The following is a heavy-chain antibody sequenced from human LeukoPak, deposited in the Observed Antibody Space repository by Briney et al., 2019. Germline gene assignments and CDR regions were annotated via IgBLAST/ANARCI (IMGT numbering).Heavy chain of an antibody. D-gene: IGHD6-13*01. J-gene: IGHJ4*02. V-gene: IGHV4-39*07. CDR2: IYYSGST. Sequence: SETLSLTCTVSGGSISSSSYYWGWIRQPPGKGLEWIGSIYYSGSTYYNPSLKSRVTISVDTSKNQFSLKLSSVTAADTAVYYCARIYSSSPNFDYWGQGTLVTVSS. CDR1: GGSISSSSYY. CDR3: ARIYSSSPNFDY.